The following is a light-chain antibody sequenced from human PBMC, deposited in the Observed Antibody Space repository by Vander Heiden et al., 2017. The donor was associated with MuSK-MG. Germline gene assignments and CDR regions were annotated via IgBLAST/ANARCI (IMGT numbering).Light chain of an antibody. J-gene: IGLJ3*02. Sequence: VITQPPSATGPPGPRVPFSGSGSSSKIGRNTVNWYQQRPGTAPKLLIYSNNQRHSGVPDRFSGSKSGTSASMAISGLQSEDEADYYCAAWHDSLNGWVFGGGTKLTVL. CDR2: SNN. CDR3: AAWHDSLNGWV. CDR1: SSKIGRNT. V-gene: IGLV1-44*01.